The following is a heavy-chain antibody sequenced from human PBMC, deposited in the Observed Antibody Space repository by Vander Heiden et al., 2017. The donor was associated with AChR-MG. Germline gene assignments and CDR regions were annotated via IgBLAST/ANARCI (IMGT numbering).Heavy chain of an antibody. V-gene: IGHV4-61*01. J-gene: IGHJ3*02. CDR2: ISSSGST. D-gene: IGHD7-27*01. CDR3: AGDPNPYALYI. CDR1: GGSVSSDRNY. Sequence: QVQLQESAPGLVKPSETLSLTCTVSGGSVSSDRNYWNWIRQPPGKGLVWIGHISSSGSTDYNPSLKSRVTISVDTSKNQFSLKLSSVTAADTAMYYCAGDPNPYALYIWGQGTMVTVSS.